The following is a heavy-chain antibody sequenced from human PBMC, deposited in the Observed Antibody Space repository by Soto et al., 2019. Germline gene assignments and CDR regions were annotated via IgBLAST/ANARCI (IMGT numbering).Heavy chain of an antibody. J-gene: IGHJ6*02. Sequence: ASVKVSCKASGYTFTSYAMHWVRQAPGQRLEWMGWINAGNGNTGYAQKFQGRVTMTRNTSISTAYMELSSLRSEDTAVYYCARGGTYCTNGVCPNYYYYYGMDVWGQGTTVTVSS. V-gene: IGHV1-3*01. CDR3: ARGGTYCTNGVCPNYYYYYGMDV. CDR2: INAGNGNT. CDR1: GYTFTSYA. D-gene: IGHD2-8*01.